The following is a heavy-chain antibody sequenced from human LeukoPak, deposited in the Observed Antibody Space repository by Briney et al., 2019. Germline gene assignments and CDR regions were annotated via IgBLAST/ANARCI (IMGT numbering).Heavy chain of an antibody. CDR1: GFTFSHYY. D-gene: IGHD2-8*01. CDR2: ISSTGSII. Sequence: PGGSLRLSCAASGFTFSHYYMNWIRQAPGKGLEWISQISSTGSIIYYADSVKGRFTISRDNNKNSLFLQMNSLSAEDTAVYYCARDALNGFDIWGQATTVTVSS. CDR3: ARDALNGFDI. V-gene: IGHV3-11*04. J-gene: IGHJ3*02.